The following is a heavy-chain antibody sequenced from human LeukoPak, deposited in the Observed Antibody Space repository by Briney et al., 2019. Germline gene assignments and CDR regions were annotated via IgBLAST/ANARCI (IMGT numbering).Heavy chain of an antibody. J-gene: IGHJ3*02. D-gene: IGHD4-17*01. CDR1: GGSISSYY. CDR2: IYTSGST. Sequence: SETLSLTCTVSGGSISSYYWSWLRQPAGKGLEWIGRIYTSGSTNYNPSLKSRVTMSVDTSKNQFSLKLSAVTAADTAVYYCASDADYGDAFEIWGQGTMVTVSS. V-gene: IGHV4-4*07. CDR3: ASDADYGDAFEI.